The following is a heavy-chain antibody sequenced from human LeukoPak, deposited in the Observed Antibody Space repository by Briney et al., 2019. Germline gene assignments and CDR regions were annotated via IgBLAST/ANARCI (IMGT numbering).Heavy chain of an antibody. V-gene: IGHV4-31*03. CDR1: GDSITCGLSY. J-gene: IGHJ6*03. D-gene: IGHD1-26*01. Sequence: SETLSLTCIVSGDSITCGLSYCNWVRQHPGEGLEWIGCTHDSGTTYYSSSLRGRVITSPVTSKKEVSLKLTSVTAADTAVYYCAAGRRGRYSPYYYYHLDVWGTGTTVAVSS. CDR2: THDSGTT. CDR3: AAGRRGRYSPYYYYHLDV.